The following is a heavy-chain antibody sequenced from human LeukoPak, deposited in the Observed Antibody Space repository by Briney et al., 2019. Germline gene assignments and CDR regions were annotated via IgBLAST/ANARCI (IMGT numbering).Heavy chain of an antibody. CDR1: GFTFSSYS. CDR3: AVTHYYDSSGYYDY. J-gene: IGHJ4*02. CDR2: ISSSSSYI. D-gene: IGHD3-22*01. V-gene: IGHV3-21*01. Sequence: GGSLRLSCAASGFTFSSYSMNWVRQAPGKGLEWVSSISSSSSYIYHADSVKGRFTISRDNAKNSLYLQMNSLRAEDTAVYYCAVTHYYDSSGYYDYWGQGTLVTVSS.